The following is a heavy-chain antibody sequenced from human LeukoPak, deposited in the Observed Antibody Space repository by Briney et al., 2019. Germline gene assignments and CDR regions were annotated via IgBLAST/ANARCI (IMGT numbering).Heavy chain of an antibody. J-gene: IGHJ6*03. Sequence: PGGSLRLSCAASGFTFSSYSMNWVRQAPGKGLEWVSSISSSGSTIYYSDSVKGRFTISRDNAKNSLYLQMNSLRAEDTAVYYCARDRGRYYMDVWGKGTTVTISS. CDR2: ISSSGSTI. CDR3: ARDRGRYYMDV. V-gene: IGHV3-21*04. CDR1: GFTFSSYS. D-gene: IGHD6-25*01.